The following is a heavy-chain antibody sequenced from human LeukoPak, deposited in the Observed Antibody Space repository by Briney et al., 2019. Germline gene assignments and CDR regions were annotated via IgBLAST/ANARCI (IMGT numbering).Heavy chain of an antibody. D-gene: IGHD2-2*01. CDR2: ISGSGVMT. J-gene: IGHJ6*03. Sequence: GGSLRLSCTASGFTFSNYAMSWVRQAPGKGLEWVSGISGSGVMTYYADSVKGRFTISRDNSKNTLYLQMNSLRAEDTAVYYCARDATDIVVVPAAGYYYYYYMDVWGKGTTVTVSS. CDR1: GFTFSNYA. V-gene: IGHV3-23*01. CDR3: ARDATDIVVVPAAGYYYYYYMDV.